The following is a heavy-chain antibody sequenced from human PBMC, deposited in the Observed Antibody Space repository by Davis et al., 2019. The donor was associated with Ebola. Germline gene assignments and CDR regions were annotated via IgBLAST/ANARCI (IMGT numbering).Heavy chain of an antibody. D-gene: IGHD6-19*01. CDR3: ATGYSSGWYFYYGMDV. CDR1: GFTFSSYA. V-gene: IGHV3-64*01. Sequence: GESLKISCAASGFTFSSYAMHWVRQAPGKGLEYVSAISSNGGSTYYANSVKGRFTISRDNSKNTLYLQMGSLRAEDMAVYYCATGYSSGWYFYYGMDVWGQGTTVTVSS. J-gene: IGHJ6*02. CDR2: ISSNGGST.